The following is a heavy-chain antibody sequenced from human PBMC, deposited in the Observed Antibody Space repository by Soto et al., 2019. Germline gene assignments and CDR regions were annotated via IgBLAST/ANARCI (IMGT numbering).Heavy chain of an antibody. J-gene: IGHJ6*02. D-gene: IGHD3-3*01. Sequence: SQTLSLTCAISGDSVSSNSAAWNWIRQSPSRGLEWLGRTYYRSKWYNDYAVSVKSRITINPDTSKNQFSLQLNSVTPEDTAVYYCARVEVITIFGVVRFYYGMDVWGQRTTVTVSS. V-gene: IGHV6-1*01. CDR1: GDSVSSNSAA. CDR2: TYYRSKWYN. CDR3: ARVEVITIFGVVRFYYGMDV.